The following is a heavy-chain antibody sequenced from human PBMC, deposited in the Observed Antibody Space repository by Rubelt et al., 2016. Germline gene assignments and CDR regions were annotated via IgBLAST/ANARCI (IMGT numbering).Heavy chain of an antibody. V-gene: IGHV4-34*01. CDR2: INHIGRN. J-gene: IGHJ5*02. CDR3: ASRTSFGVVRGWFDP. Sequence: QVQLQQWGAGLLKPSETLSLTCAVYGGSFSGSYWSWIRQPPGKGLEWIGEINHIGRNNYNPARKSRVTISRDTSKDRCSLKLSVGTAAETAVYYCASRTSFGVVRGWFDPWGQGTLVTVSS. CDR1: GGSFSGSY. D-gene: IGHD3-3*01.